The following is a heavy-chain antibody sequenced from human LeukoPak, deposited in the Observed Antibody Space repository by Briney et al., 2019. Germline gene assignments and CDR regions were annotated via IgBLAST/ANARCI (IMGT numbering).Heavy chain of an antibody. CDR2: IYTSGST. V-gene: IGHV4-61*02. D-gene: IGHD6-6*01. CDR3: ARVYRQLGAFDY. J-gene: IGHJ4*02. Sequence: PSETLSLTCTVSGGSISSGSYYWSWIRQPAGKGPEWIGRIYTSGSTNYNPSLKSRVTISVDTSKNQFSLKLSSVTAADTAVYYCARVYRQLGAFDYWGQGTLVTVSS. CDR1: GGSISSGSYY.